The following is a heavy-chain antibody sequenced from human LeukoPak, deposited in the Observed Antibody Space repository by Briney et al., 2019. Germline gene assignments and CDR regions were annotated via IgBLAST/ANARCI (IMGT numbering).Heavy chain of an antibody. V-gene: IGHV3-30*18. D-gene: IGHD6-19*01. CDR2: ISYDGSYK. CDR3: AKDQAHGIAVFWGMDV. J-gene: IGHJ6*02. CDR1: GFIFSSYG. Sequence: AGGSLRLSCAASGFIFSSYGMHWVRQAPGKGLEWVALISYDGSYKYYADSVKGRFTISRDNSKNTLYLQMNSLRAEDTAVYYCAKDQAHGIAVFWGMDVWGQGTTVTASS.